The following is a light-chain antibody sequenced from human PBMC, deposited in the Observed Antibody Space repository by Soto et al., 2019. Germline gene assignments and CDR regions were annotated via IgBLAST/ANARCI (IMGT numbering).Light chain of an antibody. CDR2: EVT. CDR1: SSDVGRYNL. V-gene: IGLV2-14*02. J-gene: IGLJ1*01. CDR3: SSYTSSSTYV. Sequence: QSVLTQPASVSGSPGQSITISCTGASSDVGRYNLVSWYQHHPGEAPKLLIYEVTKRPSGVSNRFSGSKSGNTASLTISGLRAEDDADYYCSSYTSSSTYVFGTGTKVTVL.